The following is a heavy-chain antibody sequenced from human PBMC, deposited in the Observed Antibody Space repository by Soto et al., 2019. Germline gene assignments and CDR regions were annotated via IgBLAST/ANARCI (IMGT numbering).Heavy chain of an antibody. CDR3: ATGTWTGGGVRYFDWLFPTDY. J-gene: IGHJ4*02. CDR2: FDPEDGET. V-gene: IGHV1-24*01. Sequence: QVQLVQSGAEVKKPGASVKVSCKVSGYTLTELSMHWVRQAPGKGLEWMGGFDPEDGETIYAQKFQGRVTMTEDTSTDTAYMELSSLRSEDTAVYYCATGTWTGGGVRYFDWLFPTDYWGQGTLVTVSS. D-gene: IGHD3-9*01. CDR1: GYTLTELS.